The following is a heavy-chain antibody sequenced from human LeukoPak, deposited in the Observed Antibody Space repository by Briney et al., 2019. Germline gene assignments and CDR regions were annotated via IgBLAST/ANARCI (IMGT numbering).Heavy chain of an antibody. CDR2: ISSSSSYI. V-gene: IGHV3-21*01. D-gene: IGHD4-17*01. J-gene: IGHJ4*02. CDR3: ARGGTYGDYFDY. Sequence: PGGSLRLSCAASGFTFNNYAMNWVRQAPGKGLEWVSSISSSSSYIYYADSVKGRFTISRDNAKNSLYLQMNSLRAEDTAVYYCARGGTYGDYFDYWGQGTLVTVSS. CDR1: GFTFNNYA.